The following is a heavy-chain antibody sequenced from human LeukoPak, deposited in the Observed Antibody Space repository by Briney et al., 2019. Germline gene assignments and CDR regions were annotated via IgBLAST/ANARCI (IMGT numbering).Heavy chain of an antibody. CDR1: GFTFNNYA. D-gene: IGHD2/OR15-2a*01. CDR3: AKDSKYGNGFRSGDY. V-gene: IGHV3-23*01. Sequence: GGPLRLSCAASGFTFNNYAMSWLPQAPGKGLEWVSGMSRSGGYTSYADSVKGRFTISRDTSKNTLFLQMNSLRAEDTALYYCAKDSKYGNGFRSGDYWGQGTLVTVSS. CDR2: MSRSGGYT. J-gene: IGHJ4*02.